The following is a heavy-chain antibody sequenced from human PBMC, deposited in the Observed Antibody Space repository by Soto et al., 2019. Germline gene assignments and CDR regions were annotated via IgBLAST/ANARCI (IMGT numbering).Heavy chain of an antibody. CDR1: GFIFTRYS. CDR3: ARESEDLTSNFDY. J-gene: IGHJ4*02. V-gene: IGHV3-21*06. CDR2: ISSTTNYI. Sequence: GALRLSCAASGFIFTRYSMNWVRQAPGKGLEWVSSISSTTNYIYYGDSMKGRFTISRDNAKNSLYLEMNSLRAEDTAVYYCARESEDLTSNFDYWGQGTLVTVSS.